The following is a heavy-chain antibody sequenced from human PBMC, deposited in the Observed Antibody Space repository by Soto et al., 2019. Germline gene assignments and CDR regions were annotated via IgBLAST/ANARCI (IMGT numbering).Heavy chain of an antibody. CDR1: GFIFTRYS. CDR3: ARESEDLTSNFDY. J-gene: IGHJ4*02. V-gene: IGHV3-21*06. CDR2: ISSTTNYI. Sequence: GALRLSCAASGFIFTRYSMNWVRQAPGKGLEWVSSISSTTNYIYYGDSMKGRFTISRDNAKNSLYLEMNSLRAEDTAVYYCARESEDLTSNFDYWGQGTLVTVSS.